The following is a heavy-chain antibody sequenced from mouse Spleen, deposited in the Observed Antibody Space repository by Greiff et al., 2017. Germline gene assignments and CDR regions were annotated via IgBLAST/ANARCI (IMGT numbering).Heavy chain of an antibody. CDR2: ISSGGDYI. CDR1: GFPFSSYA. CDR3: TRDDGSSYAMDY. D-gene: IGHD1-1*01. Sequence: EVKLMESGEGLVKPGGSLKLSCAASGFPFSSYAMSWVRQTPEKRLEWVAYISSGGDYIYYADTVKGRFTISRDNARNTLYLQMSSLKSEDTAMYYCTRDDGSSYAMDYWGQGTSVTVSS. J-gene: IGHJ4*01. V-gene: IGHV5-9-1*02.